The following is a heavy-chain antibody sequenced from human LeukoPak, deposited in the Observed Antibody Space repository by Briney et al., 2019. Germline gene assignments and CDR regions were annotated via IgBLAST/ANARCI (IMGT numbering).Heavy chain of an antibody. V-gene: IGHV3-30*19. CDR1: AFTFDIYA. D-gene: IGHD2-15*01. CDR3: ARDQVELCSSGSCYVIDN. Sequence: GGSLRLSCAASAFTFDIYAMNWVRQAPGKGLEWVAVMTYGGSNKYYADSVKGRFTISRDNSRNTLHLQMSSLRVPDTAVYYCARDQVELCSSGSCYVIDNWGPGTLVAVSS. J-gene: IGHJ4*02. CDR2: MTYGGSNK.